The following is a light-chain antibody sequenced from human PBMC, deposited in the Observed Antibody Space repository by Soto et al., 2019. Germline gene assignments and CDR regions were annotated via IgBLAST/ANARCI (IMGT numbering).Light chain of an antibody. CDR3: QQYNNWPPGRT. Sequence: EIVLTQSPGTLSLSPGERATLSCRASQSVSSSYLAWYQQKPGQAPRPLIYGASSRATGIPDRFSGSGSGTDFTLTISRLEPEDFAVYYCQQYNNWPPGRTFGQGTKVDIK. CDR1: QSVSSSY. V-gene: IGKV3-20*01. CDR2: GAS. J-gene: IGKJ1*01.